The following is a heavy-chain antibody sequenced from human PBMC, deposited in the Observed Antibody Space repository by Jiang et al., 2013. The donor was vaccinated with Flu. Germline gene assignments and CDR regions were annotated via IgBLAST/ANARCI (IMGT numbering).Heavy chain of an antibody. V-gene: IGHV3-23*01. CDR3: AKLTDYFDSSGNFDY. J-gene: IGHJ4*02. CDR1: GFTFSSYA. Sequence: VQLLESGGDLVQPGGSLRVSCAASGFTFSSYAMSWIRQAPGKGLEWVSAISGGGDGTYYADSVKGRFTISRDNARNTLHLQMNSLRAEDTALYYCAKLTDYFDSSGNFDYWGQGTLVTVSS. CDR2: ISGGGDGT. D-gene: IGHD3-22*01.